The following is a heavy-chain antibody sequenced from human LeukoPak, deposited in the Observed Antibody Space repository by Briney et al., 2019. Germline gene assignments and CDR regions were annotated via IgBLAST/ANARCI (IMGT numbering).Heavy chain of an antibody. J-gene: IGHJ2*01. CDR1: GGSISNYY. CDR2: IFYSGST. CDR3: ARVYYSSSYDYWYFDL. V-gene: IGHV4-59*01. Sequence: SETLSLTCTVYGGSISNYYWSWIRQPPGKGLEWIGYIFYSGSTNYNPSLKSRVTISVDTSKNQFSLKLSSVTAADTAVYYCARVYYSSSYDYWYFDLWGRGTLVTVSS. D-gene: IGHD6-13*01.